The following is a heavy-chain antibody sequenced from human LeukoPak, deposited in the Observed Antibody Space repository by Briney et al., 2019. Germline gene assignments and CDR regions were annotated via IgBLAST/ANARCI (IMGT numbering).Heavy chain of an antibody. J-gene: IGHJ5*02. CDR1: GGSISSGSYY. CDR3: ARSSSWYHWFDP. CDR2: IYTSGST. D-gene: IGHD6-13*01. V-gene: IGHV4-61*02. Sequence: SETLSLTCTVSGGSISSGSYYWSWIRQPAGKGLEWIGRIYTSGSTNYNPSLKSRVPISVDTSKNQFSLKLSSVTAADTAVYYCARSSSWYHWFDPWGQGTLVTVSS.